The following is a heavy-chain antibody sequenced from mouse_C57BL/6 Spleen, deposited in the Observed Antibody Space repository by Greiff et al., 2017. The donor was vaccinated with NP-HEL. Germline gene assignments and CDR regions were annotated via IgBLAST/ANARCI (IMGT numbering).Heavy chain of an antibody. CDR2: INPSSGYT. CDR1: GYTFTSYT. CDR3: ARFGSFAY. J-gene: IGHJ3*01. V-gene: IGHV1-4*01. Sequence: VQLQQSGAELARPGASVKMSCKASGYTFTSYTMHWVKQRPGQGLEWIGYINPSSGYTKYNQKFKDKATLTADKSSSTAYMQRSSLTSEDSAVYYCARFGSFAYWGQGTLVTVSA.